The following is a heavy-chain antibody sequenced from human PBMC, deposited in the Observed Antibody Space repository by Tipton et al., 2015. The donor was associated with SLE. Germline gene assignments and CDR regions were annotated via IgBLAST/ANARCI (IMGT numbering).Heavy chain of an antibody. CDR3: AREATVVTYYYGMDV. D-gene: IGHD4-23*01. Sequence: LRLSCTVSGGSISSHYWSWIRQPPGKGLEWIGYIYYSGSTNYNPSLKSRVTISVDTSKNQFSLKLSSVTAADTAVYYCAREATVVTYYYGMDVWGQGTTVTVSS. V-gene: IGHV4-59*11. CDR1: GGSISSHY. CDR2: IYYSGST. J-gene: IGHJ6*02.